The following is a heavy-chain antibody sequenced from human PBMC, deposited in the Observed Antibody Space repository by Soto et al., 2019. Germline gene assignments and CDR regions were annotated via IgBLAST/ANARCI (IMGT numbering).Heavy chain of an antibody. CDR1: GGSFSSHG. J-gene: IGHJ4*02. Sequence: SVKVSCKASGGSFSSHGIAWVRQVPGQGLEWVGGIMPTFGSATYAPKFQGRVTITAGKSTSTAYMELRSLRSEDTAVYYCATERSAQYFDYWGQGTLVTVSS. CDR3: ATERSAQYFDY. D-gene: IGHD1-1*01. CDR2: IMPTFGSA. V-gene: IGHV1-69*06.